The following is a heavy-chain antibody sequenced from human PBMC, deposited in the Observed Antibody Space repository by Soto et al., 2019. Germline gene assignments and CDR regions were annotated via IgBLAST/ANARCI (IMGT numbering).Heavy chain of an antibody. CDR3: ARSHREAVTPVYYYMDV. CDR2: IYYSGST. D-gene: IGHD4-4*01. Sequence: SETLSLTCTVSGGSISSSSYYWGWIRQPPGKGLEWIGSIYYSGSTYYNPSLKSRVTISVDTSKNQFSLKLSSVTAADTAVYYCARSHREAVTPVYYYMDVWGKGTTVTVSS. CDR1: GGSISSSSYY. V-gene: IGHV4-39*01. J-gene: IGHJ6*03.